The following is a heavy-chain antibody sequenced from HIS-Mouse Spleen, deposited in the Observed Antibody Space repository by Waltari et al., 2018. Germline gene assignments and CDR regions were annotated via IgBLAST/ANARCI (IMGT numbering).Heavy chain of an antibody. CDR2: IYYSGST. V-gene: IGHV4-39*07. CDR1: GGSISSGLYY. Sequence: QLQLQESAPGLVKPSETLSLTCTVSGGSISSGLYYWVWIRQPQGKGLEGIGGIYYSGSTYYNPSLKSRVTISVDTSKNQFYLKLSSVTAADTAVYYCAREIPYSSSWYDWYFDLWGRGTLVTVSS. CDR3: AREIPYSSSWYDWYFDL. D-gene: IGHD6-13*01. J-gene: IGHJ2*01.